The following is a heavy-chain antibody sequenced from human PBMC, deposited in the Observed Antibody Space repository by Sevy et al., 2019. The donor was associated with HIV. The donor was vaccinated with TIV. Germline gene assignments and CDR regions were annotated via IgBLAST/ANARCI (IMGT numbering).Heavy chain of an antibody. CDR1: GYTFTTYH. CDR3: ARAHCSGGRCYSLAY. V-gene: IGHV1-18*01. CDR2: ISPHNGDT. D-gene: IGHD2-15*01. J-gene: IGHJ4*02. Sequence: ASVKVASKISGYTFTTYHITWVRQAPGQGPECMGRISPHNGDTNYAPKFQGRVTMITDKSTSTAYMELRSLRSDDTAVYYCARAHCSGGRCYSLAYWGQGTLVTVSS.